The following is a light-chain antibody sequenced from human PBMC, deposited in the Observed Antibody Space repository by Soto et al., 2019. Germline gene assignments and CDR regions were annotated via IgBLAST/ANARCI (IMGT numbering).Light chain of an antibody. CDR2: DAS. J-gene: IGKJ4*01. V-gene: IGKV3-11*01. CDR1: QSVSSY. CDR3: QHRSNSELT. Sequence: EIGLTQSPATLSLSPGERATLSCRASQSVSSYLAWYQQKPGQAPRLLIYDASNRANGIPARFSGSGSGTDFNLTISTLEPEDFAVSYCQHRSNSELTFGGGTKVEIK.